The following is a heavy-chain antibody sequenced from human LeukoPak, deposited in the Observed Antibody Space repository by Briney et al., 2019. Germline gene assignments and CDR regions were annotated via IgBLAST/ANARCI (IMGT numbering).Heavy chain of an antibody. V-gene: IGHV1-18*01. J-gene: IGHJ5*02. CDR1: GYTFTSYG. D-gene: IGHD3-22*01. Sequence: ASVKVSCMASGYTFTSYGISWVRQAPGQGLEWMGWISAYNGNTNYAQKLQGRVTMTTDTSTSTAYMELSSLRSEDTAVYYCARDNYYDSINWFDPWGQGTLVTVSS. CDR2: ISAYNGNT. CDR3: ARDNYYDSINWFDP.